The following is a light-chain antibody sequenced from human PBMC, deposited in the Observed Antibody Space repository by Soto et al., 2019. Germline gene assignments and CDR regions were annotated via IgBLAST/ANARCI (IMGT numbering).Light chain of an antibody. Sequence: QSVLTQPASVSGSPGQSIAISCTGSSSDVGIYNYVSWYQQHPGKVPKLIIYEVSNRPSGVSNRFSGSKSGNTASLTISGLQAEDEADYYCSSYRKTTFPHVVFGGGTKLTVL. J-gene: IGLJ2*01. CDR2: EVS. CDR1: SSDVGIYNY. CDR3: SSYRKTTFPHVV. V-gene: IGLV2-14*01.